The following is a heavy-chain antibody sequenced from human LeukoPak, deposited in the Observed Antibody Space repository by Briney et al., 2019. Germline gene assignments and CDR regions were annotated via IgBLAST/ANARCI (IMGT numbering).Heavy chain of an antibody. Sequence: SETLSLTCTVSGGSISSSSYYWGWIRQPPGKGLEWIGSIYYSGSTYYNPSLKSRVTISVDTSKNQFSLKLSSVTAADTAVYYCARAGIAVARWFDPWGQGTLVTVSS. J-gene: IGHJ5*02. D-gene: IGHD6-19*01. CDR2: IYYSGST. CDR3: ARAGIAVARWFDP. V-gene: IGHV4-39*07. CDR1: GGSISSSSYY.